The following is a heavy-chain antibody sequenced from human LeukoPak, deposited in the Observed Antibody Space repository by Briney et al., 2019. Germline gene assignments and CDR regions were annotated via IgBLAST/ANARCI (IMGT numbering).Heavy chain of an antibody. D-gene: IGHD2-2*01. Sequence: PGGSLRPSCAASGFTFSSYSMNWVRQAPGKGLQWVSSISSGRSYIYYPDSVKGRFTISRDNAKNSLYLQMNSLRAEDTGLYYCAREGSSTYYYYYMDVWGRGTTVTVSS. CDR1: GFTFSSYS. J-gene: IGHJ6*03. V-gene: IGHV3-21*04. CDR3: AREGSSTYYYYYMDV. CDR2: ISSGRSYI.